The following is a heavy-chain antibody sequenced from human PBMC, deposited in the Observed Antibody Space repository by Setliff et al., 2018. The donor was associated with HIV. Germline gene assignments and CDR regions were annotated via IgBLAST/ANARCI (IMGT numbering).Heavy chain of an antibody. D-gene: IGHD6-19*01. Sequence: ASVKVSCKASGYTFLNYGISWVRQTPGRGLEWMAWINVGNGNTKTARKFQGRVALTTDTSTSTAHMELRNLRSDDTAVYYCARDSGMAVVGTWRRLDPWGQGTLVTVSS. CDR3: ARDSGMAVVGTWRRLDP. V-gene: IGHV1-18*01. CDR1: GYTFLNYG. CDR2: INVGNGNT. J-gene: IGHJ5*02.